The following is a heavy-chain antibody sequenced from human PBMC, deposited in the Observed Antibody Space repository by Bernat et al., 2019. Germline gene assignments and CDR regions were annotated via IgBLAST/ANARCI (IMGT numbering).Heavy chain of an antibody. D-gene: IGHD6-13*01. Sequence: QVQLVQSGAEVKKPGASVKVSCKAAGYTFTSYGINWVRQAPGQGLEWMGGIIPIFGTANYAQKFQGRVTITADESTSTAYMELSSLRSEDTAVYYCARGGGGAQQLPHPVASYCFDYWGQGTLVTVSS. V-gene: IGHV1-69*13. CDR2: IIPIFGTA. CDR1: GYTFTSYG. J-gene: IGHJ4*02. CDR3: ARGGGGAQQLPHPVASYCFDY.